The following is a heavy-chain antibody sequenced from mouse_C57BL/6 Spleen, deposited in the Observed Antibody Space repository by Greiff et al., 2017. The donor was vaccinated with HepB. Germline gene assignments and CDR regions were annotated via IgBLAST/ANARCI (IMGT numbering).Heavy chain of an antibody. D-gene: IGHD1-1*01. Sequence: QVQLQQSGAELVKPGASVKISCKPSGYAFSSYWMNWVKQRPGKGLEWIGQIYPGDGDTNYNGKFKGKATLTADKSSSTAYMQLSSLTSEDSAVYFCARPHYYGSSYSYWGQGTSVTVSS. CDR1: GYAFSSYW. CDR2: IYPGDGDT. CDR3: ARPHYYGSSYSY. V-gene: IGHV1-80*01. J-gene: IGHJ4*01.